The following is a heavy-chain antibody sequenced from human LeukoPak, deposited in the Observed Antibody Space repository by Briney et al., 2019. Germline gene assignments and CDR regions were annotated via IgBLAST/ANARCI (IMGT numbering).Heavy chain of an antibody. Sequence: GGSLRLSCAASGFTFDDYGMTWVRQVPGKGLEWVSSINWNGGSTDYADSVKGRFTISRDNAKNSLYLQMKSLRAEDTALFYCARRKRTPDYYYHYMDVWGKGTTVTVSS. V-gene: IGHV3-20*04. CDR1: GFTFDDYG. J-gene: IGHJ6*03. CDR2: INWNGGST. CDR3: ARRKRTPDYYYHYMDV.